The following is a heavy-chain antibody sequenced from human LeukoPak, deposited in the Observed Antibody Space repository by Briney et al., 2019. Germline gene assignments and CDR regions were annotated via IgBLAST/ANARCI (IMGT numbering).Heavy chain of an antibody. D-gene: IGHD3-22*01. V-gene: IGHV4-59*01. CDR1: GGSISSYY. Sequence: SETLSLTCTVSGGSISSYYWSWIRQPPGKGLEWIGYIYYSGSTNYNPSLKSRVTISVDTSKNQFSLKLSSVTAADTAVYYCARQTVVIEPFDYWGQGTLVTVSS. CDR2: IYYSGST. J-gene: IGHJ4*02. CDR3: ARQTVVIEPFDY.